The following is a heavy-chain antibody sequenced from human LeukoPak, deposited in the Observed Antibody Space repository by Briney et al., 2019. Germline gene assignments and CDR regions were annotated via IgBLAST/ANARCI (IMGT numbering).Heavy chain of an antibody. V-gene: IGHV3-23*01. CDR3: AKHNSSSWYSGWFDP. CDR1: GFTFSSYA. D-gene: IGHD6-13*01. CDR2: ISGSGGST. Sequence: PGGSLRLSCAASGFTFSSYAMSWVRQAPGKGLEWVSAISGSGGSTYYADSVKGRFTISRDNSKNTLYLQMNSLRAEDTAVYYCAKHNSSSWYSGWFDPWGQGTLVTVSS. J-gene: IGHJ5*02.